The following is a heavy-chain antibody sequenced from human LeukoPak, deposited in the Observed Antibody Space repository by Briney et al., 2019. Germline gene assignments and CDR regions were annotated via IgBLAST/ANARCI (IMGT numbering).Heavy chain of an antibody. CDR2: ISGAGTRT. V-gene: IGHV3-23*01. Sequence: GGSLRLSCAVSGFSFNSHAMAWVRQSPVKGLEWISAISGAGTRTHYSDSVRGRFTISRDNSKNTVFLLMSSLRAEDTATYFCAKVASGSGKFSGSYLEDHNFDYWGQGTLVTVSS. D-gene: IGHD3-10*01. CDR1: GFSFNSHA. J-gene: IGHJ4*02. CDR3: AKVASGSGKFSGSYLEDHNFDY.